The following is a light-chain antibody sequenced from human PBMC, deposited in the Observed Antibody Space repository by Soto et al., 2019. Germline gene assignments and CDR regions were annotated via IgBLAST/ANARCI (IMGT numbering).Light chain of an antibody. CDR2: DAS. CDR1: QDISNY. J-gene: IGKJ5*01. Sequence: VQMTQTPASLSSSVGDRVTITCQASQDISNYLNWYQQKPGKAPKLLIYDASNLETGVPSRFSGSGSGTDFTLKISRVEAEDVGVYYCMHSLQTPYTFGQGGRLEIK. V-gene: IGKV1-33*01. CDR3: MHSLQTPYT.